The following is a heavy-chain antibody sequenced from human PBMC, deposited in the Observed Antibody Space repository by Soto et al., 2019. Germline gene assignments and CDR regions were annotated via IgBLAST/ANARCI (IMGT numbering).Heavy chain of an antibody. V-gene: IGHV4-39*02. J-gene: IGHJ5*02. CDR2: IYYSGST. CDR1: GGSISSSSYY. CDR3: ARNPAPCVDSNNRFDP. Sequence: PSETLSLTCTVSGGSISSSSYYWGWIRQPPGKGLEWIGSIYYSGSTYYNPSLKSRRTISVDTTKNHISLKLSSVTAADTAANYCARNPAPCVDSNNRFDPWGQGTLVTVSS. D-gene: IGHD3-9*01.